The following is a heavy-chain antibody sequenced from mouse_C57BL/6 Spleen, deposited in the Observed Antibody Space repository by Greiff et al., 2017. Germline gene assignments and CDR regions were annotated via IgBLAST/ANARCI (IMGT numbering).Heavy chain of an antibody. V-gene: IGHV3-6*01. CDR1: GYSITSGYY. J-gene: IGHJ3*01. CDR3: ARDKEGFAY. CDR2: ISYDGSN. Sequence: EVQVVESGPGLVKPSQSLSLTCSVTGYSITSGYYWNWIRQFPGNKLEWMGYISYDGSNNYNPSLKNRISITRDTSKNQFFLKLNSVTTEDTATYYCARDKEGFAYWGQGTLVTVSA.